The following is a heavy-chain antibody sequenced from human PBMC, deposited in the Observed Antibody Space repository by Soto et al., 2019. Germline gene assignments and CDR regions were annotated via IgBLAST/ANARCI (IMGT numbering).Heavy chain of an antibody. J-gene: IGHJ4*02. Sequence: PGGSLRLSCAASGFTFSDHYMIWIRQAPGKGPEWLSYISGGGDIISYADSVKGRFIISRDNAKRSLYLQMNSLTVEDTAVYYCSRDPRLADYWGQGTLVTVSS. CDR2: ISGGGDII. D-gene: IGHD6-25*01. CDR3: SRDPRLADY. CDR1: GFTFSDHY. V-gene: IGHV3-11*01.